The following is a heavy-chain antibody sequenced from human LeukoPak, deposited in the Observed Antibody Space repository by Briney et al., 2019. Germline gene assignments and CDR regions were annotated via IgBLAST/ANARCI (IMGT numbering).Heavy chain of an antibody. Sequence: GGSLRLSCAASGISFSSFGMHWVRQAPGQGLEWVTFIRYDGHNKYYADSVKGRFTISRDNSKNTLYLQMNSLRPEDTAVYYCAKSQNYYDSSGYYYLDYWGQGNLVTVSS. J-gene: IGHJ4*02. CDR1: GISFSSFG. D-gene: IGHD3-22*01. CDR3: AKSQNYYDSSGYYYLDY. CDR2: IRYDGHNK. V-gene: IGHV3-30*02.